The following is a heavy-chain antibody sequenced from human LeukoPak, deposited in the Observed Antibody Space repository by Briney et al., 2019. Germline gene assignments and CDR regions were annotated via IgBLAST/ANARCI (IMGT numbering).Heavy chain of an antibody. CDR2: INTNTGNP. J-gene: IGHJ4*02. Sequence: ASVKVSCKASGYTFTSYAMNWVRQAPGQGLEWMGWINTNTGNPTYAQGFTGRFVFSLDTSVSTAYLQISSLKAEDTAVYYCARDQELRFLEWLLYHHPLYFDYWGQGTLVTVSS. CDR1: GYTFTSYA. CDR3: ARDQELRFLEWLLYHHPLYFDY. V-gene: IGHV7-4-1*02. D-gene: IGHD3-3*01.